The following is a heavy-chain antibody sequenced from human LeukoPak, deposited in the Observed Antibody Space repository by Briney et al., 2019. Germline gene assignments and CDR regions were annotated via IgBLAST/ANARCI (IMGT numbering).Heavy chain of an antibody. CDR1: GFTFSSYS. V-gene: IGHV3-21*01. D-gene: IGHD4-11*01. Sequence: GGSLRLSCAASGFTFSSYSMNWVRQAPGKGLEWVLSISSSSSYIYYADSVKGRFTISRDNAKNSLYLQMNSLRAEDTAVYYCARDSVTNLPEGNFDYWGQGTLVTVSS. J-gene: IGHJ4*02. CDR2: ISSSSSYI. CDR3: ARDSVTNLPEGNFDY.